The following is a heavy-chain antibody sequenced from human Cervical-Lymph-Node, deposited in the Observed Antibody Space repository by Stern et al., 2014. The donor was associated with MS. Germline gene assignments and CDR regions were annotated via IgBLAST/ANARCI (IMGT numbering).Heavy chain of an antibody. CDR2: ISYDGSNK. Sequence: VQLEESGGGVVQPGRSLRLSCAASGFTFSVYGMHWVRQAPGTGLEWVTVISYDGSNKYYADSVKGRFTISRDNSKNTLYLQMNSLRAEDTAVYYCAKSTYFYDSSGYLILGAFDIWGQGTIVTVSS. D-gene: IGHD3-22*01. V-gene: IGHV3-30*18. CDR1: GFTFSVYG. CDR3: AKSTYFYDSSGYLILGAFDI. J-gene: IGHJ3*02.